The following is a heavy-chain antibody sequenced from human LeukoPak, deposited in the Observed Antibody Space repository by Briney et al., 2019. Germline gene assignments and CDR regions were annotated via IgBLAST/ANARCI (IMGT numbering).Heavy chain of an antibody. D-gene: IGHD6-13*01. J-gene: IGHJ6*03. CDR3: ARSGYRSTSYGDYYYYYMDV. Sequence: PGGSLRLSCAASGFTFSTFWMPWVRQAPGKGLVWVSRINSDGSSTVYADSVKGRFTISRDNAQNTLYLQMNSLIADDTAVYYCARSGYRSTSYGDYYYYYMDVWGKGTTVTVSS. CDR2: INSDGSST. V-gene: IGHV3-74*01. CDR1: GFTFSTFW.